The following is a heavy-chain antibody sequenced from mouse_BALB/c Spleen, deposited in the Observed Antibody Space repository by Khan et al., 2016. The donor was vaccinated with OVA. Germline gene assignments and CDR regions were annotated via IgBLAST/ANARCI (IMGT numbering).Heavy chain of an antibody. CDR1: GYTFTSYW. CDR2: IGPGSGST. V-gene: IGHV1S41*01. CDR3: VREDYYGRSCYAMDY. J-gene: IGHJ4*01. Sequence: DLVKPGASVKLSCKASGYTFTSYWINWIKQRPGQGLEWIGRIGPGSGSTYYNEVFKGKATLTVDTSSSTAYIQLSSLTSEDSADYYCVREDYYGRSCYAMDYWGQGTSVTVSS. D-gene: IGHD1-1*01.